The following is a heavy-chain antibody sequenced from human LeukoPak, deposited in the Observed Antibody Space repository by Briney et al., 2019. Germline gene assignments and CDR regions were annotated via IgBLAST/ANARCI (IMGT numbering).Heavy chain of an antibody. CDR2: ISAYNGNT. D-gene: IGHD2-15*01. Sequence: GASVKVSCKASGYTFTSYGISWVRQAPGQGLEWMAWISAYNGNTDYAQNLRGRVTMTTDTSTSTAYMELRSLSSDDTAMYYCARSQGGCSGGSCYYNGMDVWGQGTTVTVSS. J-gene: IGHJ6*02. CDR1: GYTFTSYG. CDR3: ARSQGGCSGGSCYYNGMDV. V-gene: IGHV1-18*01.